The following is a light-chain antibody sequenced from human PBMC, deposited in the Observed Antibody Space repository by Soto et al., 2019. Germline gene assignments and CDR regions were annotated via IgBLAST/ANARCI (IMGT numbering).Light chain of an antibody. CDR1: RSNIGTNP. V-gene: IGLV1-44*01. Sequence: QSVLTQPPSASGTPRQRLTISCYGDRSNIGTNPVAWYQQLPGTAPKLLINSDEHRPSGVPDRFSASRSGASASLAISGLQSEDEADYFCGAWDSSLNGYVFGAGTKVTVL. CDR3: GAWDSSLNGYV. J-gene: IGLJ1*01. CDR2: SDE.